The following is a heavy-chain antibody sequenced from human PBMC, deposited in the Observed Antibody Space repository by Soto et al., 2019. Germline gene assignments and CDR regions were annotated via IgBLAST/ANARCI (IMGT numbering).Heavy chain of an antibody. Sequence: PGESLKISCKGSGYSFTSYWISWVRQMPGKGLEWMGRIDPSDSYTNYSPSFQGHVTTSADKSISTAYLQWSSLKASDTAMYYCASPNSSIFGVVTTRGYYYYGMDVWGQGTTVTVSS. V-gene: IGHV5-10-1*01. CDR1: GYSFTSYW. D-gene: IGHD3-3*01. J-gene: IGHJ6*02. CDR2: IDPSDSYT. CDR3: ASPNSSIFGVVTTRGYYYYGMDV.